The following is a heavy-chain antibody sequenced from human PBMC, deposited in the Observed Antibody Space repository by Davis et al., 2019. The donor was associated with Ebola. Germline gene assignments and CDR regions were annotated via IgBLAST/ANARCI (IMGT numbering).Heavy chain of an antibody. CDR2: IYYRGST. V-gene: IGHV4-61*01. CDR1: GASVINDRFH. CDR3: ARVHEYTDYFHFDP. D-gene: IGHD2/OR15-2a*01. Sequence: PSETLSLTCSVSGASVINDRFHWTWIRQSPGKGLEWIGYIYYRGSTNYNPSLRNRVTISVDSSKNLFSLILTSVTATDTAVYYCARVHEYTDYFHFDPWGQGILVTVSS. J-gene: IGHJ5*02.